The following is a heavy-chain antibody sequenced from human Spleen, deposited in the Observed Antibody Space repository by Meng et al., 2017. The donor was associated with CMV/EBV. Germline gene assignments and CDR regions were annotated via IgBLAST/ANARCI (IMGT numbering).Heavy chain of an antibody. V-gene: IGHV1-69*17. CDR1: GGTLNKHL. Sequence: ASGGTLNKHLITWVRQAPGQGLEWMGGIIPILGIPNYAQKFQGRVTITADKSTNTAYLELSHLTSEDTAVYYCALRHSSAYLHDSDYWGQGTLVTVSS. CDR3: ALRHSSAYLHDSDY. CDR2: IIPILGIP. J-gene: IGHJ4*02. D-gene: IGHD3-22*01.